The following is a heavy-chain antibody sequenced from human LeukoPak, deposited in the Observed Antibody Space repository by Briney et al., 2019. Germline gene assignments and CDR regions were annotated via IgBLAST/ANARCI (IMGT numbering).Heavy chain of an antibody. J-gene: IGHJ4*02. Sequence: GGSLRLSCAASGFTFSSYSMNWVRQAPGKGLGWVSSISSSSSYIYYADSVKGRFTISRDNAKNSLYLQMNSLRAEDTAVYYCACPYHRDYYDSSGYYWWGQGTLVTVSS. CDR3: ACPYHRDYYDSSGYYW. V-gene: IGHV3-21*01. CDR2: ISSSSSYI. CDR1: GFTFSSYS. D-gene: IGHD3-22*01.